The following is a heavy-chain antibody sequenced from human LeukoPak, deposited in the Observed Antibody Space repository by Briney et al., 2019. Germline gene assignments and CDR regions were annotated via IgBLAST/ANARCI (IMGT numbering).Heavy chain of an antibody. V-gene: IGHV5-51*01. CDR3: ARRQGCSSTSCPPDY. J-gene: IGHJ4*02. Sequence: GESLKISCRGSGYSFTTYWIGWVRQMPGKGLEWMGIIYPGDSDTRYSPSFQGQATMSADKSINTAYLQWSSLKASDTAIYYCARRQGCSSTSCPPDYWGQGILVTVSS. CDR1: GYSFTTYW. D-gene: IGHD2-2*01. CDR2: IYPGDSDT.